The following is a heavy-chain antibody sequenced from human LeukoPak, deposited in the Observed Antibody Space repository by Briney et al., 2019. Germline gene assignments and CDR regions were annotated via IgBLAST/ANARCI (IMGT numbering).Heavy chain of an antibody. J-gene: IGHJ6*02. CDR1: GFTFSSYG. CDR3: AKVYYYDSSGYYVFSDYYYYGMDV. D-gene: IGHD3-22*01. CDR2: ISYDGSNK. Sequence: GGSLRLSCAASGFTFSSYGMHWVRQAPGKGLEWVAVISYDGSNKYYADSVKGRFTISRDNSKNTLYLQMDSLRAEDTAVYYCAKVYYYDSSGYYVFSDYYYYGMDVWGQGTTVTVSS. V-gene: IGHV3-30*18.